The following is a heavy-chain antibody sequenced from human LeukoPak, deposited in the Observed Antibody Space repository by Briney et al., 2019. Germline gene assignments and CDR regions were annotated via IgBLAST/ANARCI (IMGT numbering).Heavy chain of an antibody. CDR2: ISSSSSYI. D-gene: IGHD7-27*01. J-gene: IGHJ4*02. CDR3: ASNWGFGLFDY. Sequence: GGSLRLSCAASGFTFSSYSMNWVRQAPGKGLEWVSSISSSSSYIYYADSVKGRFTISRDNAKNSLYLQMNSLRAEDTAVYYCASNWGFGLFDYWGQGTLVTVSS. CDR1: GFTFSSYS. V-gene: IGHV3-21*01.